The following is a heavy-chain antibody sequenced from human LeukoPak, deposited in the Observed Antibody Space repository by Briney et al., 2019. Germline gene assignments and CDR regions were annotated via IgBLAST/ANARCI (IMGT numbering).Heavy chain of an antibody. CDR1: GFTFSSYG. J-gene: IGHJ4*02. Sequence: GGPLRLSCAVSGFTFSSYGMHWVRQAPGKGREGVASILQDASKKYYADSVKGRVTISRENYKSSRYLQMNSLRAKHTAVYYCATSARGNGCLFDSWGQGTRVTVST. D-gene: IGHD3-10*01. CDR3: ATSARGNGCLFDS. V-gene: IGHV3-30*02. CDR2: ILQDASKK.